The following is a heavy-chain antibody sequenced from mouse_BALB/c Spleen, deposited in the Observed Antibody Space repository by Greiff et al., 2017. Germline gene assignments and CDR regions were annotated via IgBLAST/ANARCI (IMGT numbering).Heavy chain of an antibody. Sequence: EVKLMESGPGLVKPSQSLSLTCTVTGYSITSDYAWNWIRQFPGNKLEWMGYISYSGSTSYNPSLKSRISITRDTSKNQFFLQLNSVTTEDTATYYCARTKLRAMDYWGQGTSVTVSS. J-gene: IGHJ4*01. CDR3: ARTKLRAMDY. D-gene: IGHD1-3*01. CDR1: GYSITSDYA. CDR2: ISYSGST. V-gene: IGHV3-2*02.